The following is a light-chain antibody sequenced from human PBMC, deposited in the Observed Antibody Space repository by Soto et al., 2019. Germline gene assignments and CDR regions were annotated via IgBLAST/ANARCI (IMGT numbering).Light chain of an antibody. CDR1: QSIGSY. CDR3: QQNYNLQGT. J-gene: IGKJ1*01. V-gene: IGKV3-11*01. Sequence: EIVLTQSPATLSLSPGDRATLSCWASQSIGSYVNWFQQKPGQPPRLLIYAASTRVIGIPDRISGSGSGTDFSLTICSLEPEDSAIYYCQQNYNLQGTFGQGTKVDIK. CDR2: AAS.